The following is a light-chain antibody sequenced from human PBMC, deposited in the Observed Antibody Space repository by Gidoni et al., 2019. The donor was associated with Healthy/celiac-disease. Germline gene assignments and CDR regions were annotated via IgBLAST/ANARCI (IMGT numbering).Light chain of an antibody. V-gene: IGLV2-14*01. J-gene: IGLJ3*02. CDR1: TSDVGGYNY. CDR2: DVS. Sequence: QSALTQPASVSGSPGQSITISCTGTTSDVGGYNYVSWYQQHPGKAPTLMIYDVSNWPSGVSNRFSGSKSGNTASLTISGLQAEDEADYYCSSYTSSSTWVFGGGTKLTVL. CDR3: SSYTSSSTWV.